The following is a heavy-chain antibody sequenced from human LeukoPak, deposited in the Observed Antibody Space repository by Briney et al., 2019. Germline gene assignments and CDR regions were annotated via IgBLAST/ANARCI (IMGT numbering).Heavy chain of an antibody. V-gene: IGHV3-48*03. CDR2: ISSSGTTI. CDR1: GFTFSSYA. D-gene: IGHD4-17*01. CDR3: ATPWDYGAH. Sequence: QSGGSLRLSCAASGFTFSSYAMSWVRQAPGKGLEWVSYISSSGTTIYYADSVKGRFTISRDNAKNSLYLQMNSLRAEDTAVYYCATPWDYGAHWGQGTLVTVSS. J-gene: IGHJ4*02.